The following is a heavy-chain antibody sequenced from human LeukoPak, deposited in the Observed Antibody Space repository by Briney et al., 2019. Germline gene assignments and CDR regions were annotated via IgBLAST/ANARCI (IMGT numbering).Heavy chain of an antibody. V-gene: IGHV1-18*01. CDR1: GYTFTSYG. Sequence: ASVKVSCKASGYTFTSYGISWVRQAPGQGLEWMGWISAYNGNTNYAQKLQGRVTMTTDTSTSTAYMELRSLRSDDTAVYYCARARSSGWYETYYYYYMDVWGKGTTDTVSS. CDR2: ISAYNGNT. D-gene: IGHD6-19*01. CDR3: ARARSSGWYETYYYYYMDV. J-gene: IGHJ6*03.